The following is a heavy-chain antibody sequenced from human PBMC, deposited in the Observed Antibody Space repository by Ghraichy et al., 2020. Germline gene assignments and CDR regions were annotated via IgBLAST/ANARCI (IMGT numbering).Heavy chain of an antibody. J-gene: IGHJ6*02. CDR3: ARGVVDTAMAARGYYYYYGMDV. D-gene: IGHD5-18*01. Sequence: SETLSLTCTVSGGSISSSSYYWGWIRQPPGKGLEWIGSIYYSGSTYYNPSLKSRVTISVDTSKNQFSLKLSSVTAADTAVYYCARGVVDTAMAARGYYYYYGMDVWGQGTTVTVSS. V-gene: IGHV4-39*01. CDR1: GGSISSSSYY. CDR2: IYYSGST.